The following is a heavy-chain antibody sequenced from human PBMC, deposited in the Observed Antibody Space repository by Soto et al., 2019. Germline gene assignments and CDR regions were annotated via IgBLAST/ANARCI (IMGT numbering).Heavy chain of an antibody. Sequence: QVQLVQSGPEVKKPGASVKVSCKTSGYTFTSFGISWVRQAPGQGLEWMGWITTDKGKTNYAQKFQGRVTMTTDTSKSQGLLETGRLRSEGTAVDYWWTRSPAFDYWGQGTLVTVSS. V-gene: IGHV1-18*01. CDR1: GYTFTSFG. D-gene: IGHD5-12*01. CDR2: ITTDKGKT. J-gene: IGHJ4*02. CDR3: WTRSPAFDY.